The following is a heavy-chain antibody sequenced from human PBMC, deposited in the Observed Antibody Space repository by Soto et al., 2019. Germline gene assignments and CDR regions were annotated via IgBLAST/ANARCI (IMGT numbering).Heavy chain of an antibody. Sequence: QVQLQESGPGLVKPSQTMSLTCTVSGGSISSGDYYWSWIRQPPGKGLEWIGYIYYSGSTYYNPSLKSRVTISVDTSKNQFSLKLSSVTAADTAVYYCARAPTWTNNWFDPWGQGTLVTVSS. J-gene: IGHJ5*02. D-gene: IGHD3-3*01. CDR1: GGSISSGDYY. CDR2: IYYSGST. V-gene: IGHV4-30-4*01. CDR3: ARAPTWTNNWFDP.